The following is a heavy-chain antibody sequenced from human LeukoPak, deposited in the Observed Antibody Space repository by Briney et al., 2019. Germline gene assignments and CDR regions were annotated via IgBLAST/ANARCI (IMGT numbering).Heavy chain of an antibody. CDR1: GGSFSGYY. Sequence: NTSETLPLTCAVYGGSFSGYYWTWIRQPPGKGLEWIGEINHSGSTNYNPSLKSRVTISVDTSKNQFSLKLSSVTAADTAVYYCANSPWEWLPIPDYWGQGTLVTVSS. CDR2: INHSGST. D-gene: IGHD3-3*01. J-gene: IGHJ4*02. CDR3: ANSPWEWLPIPDY. V-gene: IGHV4-34*01.